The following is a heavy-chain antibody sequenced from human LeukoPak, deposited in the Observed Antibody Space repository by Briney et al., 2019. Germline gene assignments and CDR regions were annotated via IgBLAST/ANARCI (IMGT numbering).Heavy chain of an antibody. CDR2: IYYSGST. V-gene: IGHV4-59*01. Sequence: SETLSLTCTVSGGSISSYYWSWIRPPPGKGLEWIGYIYYSGSTNYNPSLKSRVTISVDTSKNQFSLKLSSVTAADTAVYYCARDIAAAAGWFDPWGQGTLVTVSS. J-gene: IGHJ5*02. CDR1: GGSISSYY. D-gene: IGHD6-13*01. CDR3: ARDIAAAAGWFDP.